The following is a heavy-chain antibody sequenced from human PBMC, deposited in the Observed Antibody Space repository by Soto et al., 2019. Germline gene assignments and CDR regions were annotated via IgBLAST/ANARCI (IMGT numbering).Heavy chain of an antibody. D-gene: IGHD2-2*01. CDR2: ISYDGSNK. J-gene: IGHJ6*02. V-gene: IGHV3-30-3*01. CDR1: GFTFSSYA. CDR3: ERDSVDYYYYYGMDV. Sequence: GGSLRLSCAASGFTFSSYAMSWVRQAPGKGLEWVAVISYDGSNKYYADSVKGRFTISRDNSKNTLYLQMNSLRAEDTAVYNCERDSVDYYYYYGMDVWGQGTTVTVSS.